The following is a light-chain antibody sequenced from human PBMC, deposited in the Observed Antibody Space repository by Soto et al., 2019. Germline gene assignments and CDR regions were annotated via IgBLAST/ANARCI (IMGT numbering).Light chain of an antibody. J-gene: IGKJ5*01. V-gene: IGKV3-15*01. CDR1: QSVSNN. Sequence: EIVLTQSPGTLSLSPGERATLSCRASQSVSNNVAWYQQKPGQAPRLLILGASTRATGIPARFSGSGSGTEFTLSISSLQSEDFAVYYCKQYKEWPPLTFGQGTRLEIK. CDR3: KQYKEWPPLT. CDR2: GAS.